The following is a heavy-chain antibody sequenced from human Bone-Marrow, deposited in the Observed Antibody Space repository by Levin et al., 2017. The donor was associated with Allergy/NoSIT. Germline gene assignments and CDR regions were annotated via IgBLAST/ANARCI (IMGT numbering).Heavy chain of an antibody. CDR1: GFTFSSYA. D-gene: IGHD2-15*01. J-gene: IGHJ4*02. Sequence: GGSLRLSCAASGFTFSSYAMSWVRQSPSKGLEWVAAISGGGGTSYHADSVKGRFTISSDNSKDTLYLQMNSLRAEDTAVYYCARAPLGQCSGAYGYQLDYWGRGTLVTVSS. V-gene: IGHV3-23*01. CDR2: ISGGGGTS. CDR3: ARAPLGQCSGAYGYQLDY.